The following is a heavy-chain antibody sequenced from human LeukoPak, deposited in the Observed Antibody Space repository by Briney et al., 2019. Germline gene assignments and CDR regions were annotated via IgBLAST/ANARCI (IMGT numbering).Heavy chain of an antibody. J-gene: IGHJ4*02. CDR3: ARDGGVSGYDLLDY. D-gene: IGHD5-12*01. V-gene: IGHV3-7*01. CDR2: INQDGSEK. Sequence: GRSLRLSCAASGFTFSSYAMHWVRQAPGKGLEWVANINQDGSEKYFVDSVKGRFTISRDNAKNSVFLQMNSLTVEDTAVNYCARDGGVSGYDLLDYWGQGTLVTVSS. CDR1: GFTFSSYA.